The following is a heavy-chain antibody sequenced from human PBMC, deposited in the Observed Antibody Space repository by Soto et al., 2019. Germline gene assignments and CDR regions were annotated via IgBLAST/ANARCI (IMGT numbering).Heavy chain of an antibody. CDR2: ISGSGGST. Sequence: GGSLRLSCAASGFTFSSYAMSWVRQAPGKGLEWVSAISGSGGSTYYADSVKGRFTISRDNSKNTLYLQMNSLRAEDTAVYYCAKDYPTVRNYYDILTGYYPEAHYWGQGTLVTVSS. CDR3: AKDYPTVRNYYDILTGYYPEAHY. CDR1: GFTFSSYA. J-gene: IGHJ4*02. V-gene: IGHV3-23*01. D-gene: IGHD3-9*01.